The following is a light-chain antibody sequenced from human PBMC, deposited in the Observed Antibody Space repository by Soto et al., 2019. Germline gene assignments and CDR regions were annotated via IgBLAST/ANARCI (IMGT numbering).Light chain of an antibody. J-gene: IGKJ4*01. CDR3: QQYRNWPLT. CDR2: GAS. CDR1: QSVSSN. Sequence: EIVMTQSPATLSVSPGERATLSCRASQSVSSNLAWYQKKPGQAPRLLIYGASTRATGIPARFTGSGSGTEFTLTLSSLQSEDFSVYYCQQYRNWPLTFGGGTKVEIK. V-gene: IGKV3-15*01.